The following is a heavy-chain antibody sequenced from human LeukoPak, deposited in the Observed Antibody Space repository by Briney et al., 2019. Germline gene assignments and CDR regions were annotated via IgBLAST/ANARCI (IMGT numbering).Heavy chain of an antibody. Sequence: SETLSLTCAVSGGSISSSNWWSWVRQPPGKGLEWIGEIYHSGSTNYNPSLKSRVTISVDKSKNQFSLKLSSVTAADTAVYYCARRVLWFGEYMGNWFDPWGQGTLVTVSS. CDR2: IYHSGST. V-gene: IGHV4-4*02. J-gene: IGHJ5*02. CDR3: ARRVLWFGEYMGNWFDP. CDR1: GGSISSSNW. D-gene: IGHD3-10*01.